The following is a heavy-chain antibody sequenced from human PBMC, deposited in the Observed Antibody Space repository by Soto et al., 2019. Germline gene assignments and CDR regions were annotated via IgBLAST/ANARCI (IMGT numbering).Heavy chain of an antibody. CDR2: IDHSGST. CDR1: GGSFSGYY. D-gene: IGHD2-15*01. J-gene: IGHJ4*02. CDR3: ARGVGCSGGNCYYIDY. Sequence: QVQLQQWGAGLLKPSETLSLTCAVYGGSFSGYYWSWIRQSPGKGLEWIGEIDHSGSTNYNPSLKSRVTISVDTSKNQFSLKLSSVTAADTAVYYCARGVGCSGGNCYYIDYWGQGTLVTVSS. V-gene: IGHV4-34*01.